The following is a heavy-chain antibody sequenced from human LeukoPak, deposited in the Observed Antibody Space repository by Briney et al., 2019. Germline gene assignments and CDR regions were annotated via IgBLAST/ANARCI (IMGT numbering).Heavy chain of an antibody. Sequence: GGSLRLSCAASGFTFSSYGMHWVRQAPGKGLEWVAVIWYDGSNKYYADSVKGRFTISRDNSKNTLYLQMNSLRAEDTAVYYCAKNLPPAAADYWGQGTLVTVSS. CDR2: IWYDGSNK. CDR1: GFTFSSYG. V-gene: IGHV3-33*06. J-gene: IGHJ4*02. CDR3: AKNLPPAAADY. D-gene: IGHD6-13*01.